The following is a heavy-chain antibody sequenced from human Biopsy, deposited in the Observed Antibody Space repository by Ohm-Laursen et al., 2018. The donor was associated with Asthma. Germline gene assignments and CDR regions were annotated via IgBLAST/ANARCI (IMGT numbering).Heavy chain of an antibody. Sequence: TLSLTCAVSGGSINSGGYSWAWIRQPPGKGLEWIGYIYHRDTTYYNPSLKSRVTISLDASKNEFSLRLTYVTAADTAQYYCVRQSGYRSGWPKLLFVYYGMDVWGPGTTVTVSS. V-gene: IGHV4-30-2*01. CDR3: VRQSGYRSGWPKLLFVYYGMDV. CDR1: GGSINSGGYS. J-gene: IGHJ6*02. CDR2: IYHRDTT. D-gene: IGHD6-19*01.